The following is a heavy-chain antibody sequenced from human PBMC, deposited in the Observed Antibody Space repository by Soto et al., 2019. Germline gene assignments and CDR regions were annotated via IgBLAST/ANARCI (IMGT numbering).Heavy chain of an antibody. D-gene: IGHD2-15*01. CDR2: ISGSGGST. V-gene: IGHV3-23*01. CDR3: AKSGRYCSGGSCYSGY. CDR1: GFTFSSYA. Sequence: EVQLLESGGGLIQTGGSLRLSCAASGFTFSSYAMSWVRQAPGKGLEWVSAISGSGGSTYYADSVKGRFTISRDNSKNTLYLQMNSLRAEDTAVYYCAKSGRYCSGGSCYSGYWGQGTLVTVSS. J-gene: IGHJ4*02.